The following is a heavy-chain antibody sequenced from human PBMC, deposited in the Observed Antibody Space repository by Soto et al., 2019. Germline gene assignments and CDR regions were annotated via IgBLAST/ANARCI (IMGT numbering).Heavy chain of an antibody. D-gene: IGHD3-9*01. CDR1: GASISSSNW. V-gene: IGHV4-4*02. Sequence: QVRLQESGPGHVKPSGTLSLTCTVSGASISSSNWWNWVLQPPGKGPEWIGEIYHSGSTNYNPALQSRVTIGIDKSKNQFSMMLTSVTAADTAMYYCARLGYALNFVNPVWGLHLWGQGTLVTVSS. CDR2: IYHSGST. CDR3: ARLGYALNFVNPVWGLHL. J-gene: IGHJ5*02.